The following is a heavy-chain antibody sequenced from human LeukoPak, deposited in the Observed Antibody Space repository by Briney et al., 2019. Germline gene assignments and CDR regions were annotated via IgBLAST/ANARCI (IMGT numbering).Heavy chain of an antibody. D-gene: IGHD2-15*01. V-gene: IGHV3-23*01. J-gene: IGHJ4*02. CDR1: GLTLSKYA. CDR3: AKDGGSSGYCFDY. CDR2: ISGRGST. Sequence: PGGPLRHSRVPSGLTLSKYAMRGVPPAPEKRREYASTISGRGSTNYADSVKGRFTISRDNSKNALYVQMTSLRAEDTAIYYCAKDGGSSGYCFDYWGQGTLVTVSS.